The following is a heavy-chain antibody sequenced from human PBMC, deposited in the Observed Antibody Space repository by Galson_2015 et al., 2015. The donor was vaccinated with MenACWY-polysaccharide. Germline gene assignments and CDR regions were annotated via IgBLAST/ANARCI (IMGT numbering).Heavy chain of an antibody. CDR3: ARMPSTGSSFGWFDP. D-gene: IGHD4-17*01. Sequence: TLSLTCTVSGGFVSSAGYYWTWIRQHPEKGLEWIGYIRDSGSTYYSPSLKTRVIISVDTSKNQFSLRLSSVTAADTAVYYCARMPSTGSSFGWFDPWGLGTLVTVSS. CDR2: IRDSGST. CDR1: GGFVSSAGYY. V-gene: IGHV4-31*03. J-gene: IGHJ5*02.